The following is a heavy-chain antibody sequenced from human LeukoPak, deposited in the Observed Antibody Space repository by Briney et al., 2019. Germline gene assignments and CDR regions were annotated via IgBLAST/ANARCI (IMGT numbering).Heavy chain of an antibody. Sequence: KTSETLSLTCTVSGGSISSSSYYWGWIRQPPGKGLEWIGSIYYSGSTYYNPSLKSRVTISVDTSKNQFSLKLSSVTAADTAVYYCARDVYYGSGTTYYYYMDVWGKGTTVTVSS. CDR2: IYYSGST. CDR1: GGSISSSSYY. J-gene: IGHJ6*03. D-gene: IGHD3-10*01. V-gene: IGHV4-39*07. CDR3: ARDVYYGSGTTYYYYMDV.